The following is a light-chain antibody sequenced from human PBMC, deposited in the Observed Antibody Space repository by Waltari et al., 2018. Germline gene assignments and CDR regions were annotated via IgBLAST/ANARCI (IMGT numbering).Light chain of an antibody. V-gene: IGLV1-47*01. Sequence: QSVLTQPPSASGSPGQTVTISCSGTRSNTGDNSVYWYQQVPPTAPRLLIYKNNHRPSGVTDRFSGSKSGTSATLAISALRSEDAATYYCTAWDDSLSSMIFGGGTKVTVL. J-gene: IGLJ2*01. CDR2: KNN. CDR3: TAWDDSLSSMI. CDR1: RSNTGDNS.